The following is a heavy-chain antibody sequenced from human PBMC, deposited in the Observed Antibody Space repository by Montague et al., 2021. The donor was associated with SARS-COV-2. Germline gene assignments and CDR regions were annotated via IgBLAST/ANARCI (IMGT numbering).Heavy chain of an antibody. CDR1: NGSINSYY. Sequence: SETLSLTCTVSNGSINSYYWGWVRQPPGKRLEWIGYIYYRGSTNYNPSLESRVTMSIDTSKNQFSLKLRSVTAADTAVYFCAREGLHNWFDPWGQGTLVIVSS. CDR2: IYYRGST. J-gene: IGHJ5*02. CDR3: AREGLHNWFDP. V-gene: IGHV4-59*01.